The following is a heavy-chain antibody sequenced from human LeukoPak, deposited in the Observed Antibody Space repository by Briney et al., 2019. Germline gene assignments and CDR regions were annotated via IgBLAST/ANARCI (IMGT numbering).Heavy chain of an antibody. Sequence: PGGSLRLSCAASGFTFSSYEMNWVRQAPGKGLEWVSYISSSGSTIYYADSVKGRFTISRDNAKNSLYLQMNRLRAEDTAVYYCAKNLRGYSSSWYVALDYWGQGTLVTVSS. V-gene: IGHV3-48*03. J-gene: IGHJ4*02. D-gene: IGHD6-13*01. CDR1: GFTFSSYE. CDR2: ISSSGSTI. CDR3: AKNLRGYSSSWYVALDY.